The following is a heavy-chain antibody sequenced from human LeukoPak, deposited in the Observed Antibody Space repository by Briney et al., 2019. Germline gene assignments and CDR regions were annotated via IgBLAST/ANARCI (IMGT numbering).Heavy chain of an antibody. CDR2: ISHSGIT. Sequence: PSETLSLTCAVYGGSFSAYYWSWIRQPPGKGLEWIGEISHSGITNHNPSLKSQVTISADTSKNQFSLKLSSVTAADTAVYYCARGGFDKGAFDIWGQGTMVTVSS. CDR1: GGSFSAYY. CDR3: ARGGFDKGAFDI. D-gene: IGHD3-22*01. J-gene: IGHJ3*02. V-gene: IGHV4-34*01.